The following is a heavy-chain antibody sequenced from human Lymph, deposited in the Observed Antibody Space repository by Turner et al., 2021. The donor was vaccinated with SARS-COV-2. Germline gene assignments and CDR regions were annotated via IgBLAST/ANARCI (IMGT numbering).Heavy chain of an antibody. V-gene: IGHV3-53*02. CDR3: ARDLGTYGMDV. CDR1: GIIVSRNY. J-gene: IGHJ6*02. CDR2: SYSGGTT. D-gene: IGHD6-13*01. Sequence: EVQLVETGGGLLQPGGSLRLSCAASGIIVSRNYMHWVRQAPGKGLEWVSVSYSGGTTYYADSVKGRFTISRDNYKNTLYLQMNSLRVEDTAVYYCARDLGTYGMDVWGQGTTVTVSS.